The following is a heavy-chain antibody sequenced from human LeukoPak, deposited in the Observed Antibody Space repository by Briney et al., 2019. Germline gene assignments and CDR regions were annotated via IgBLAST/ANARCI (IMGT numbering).Heavy chain of an antibody. D-gene: IGHD3-22*01. V-gene: IGHV3-23*01. Sequence: GGSLRLSCAASGFTFSSYAMSWVRQAPGKGLEWVSAISGSGGSTYYADSVKGRFTISRDNSKNTLYLQMNSLRAEDTAVYYCAPWGRYYDSSGFRPRGDAFDIWGQGTMVTVSS. CDR3: APWGRYYDSSGFRPRGDAFDI. J-gene: IGHJ3*02. CDR2: ISGSGGST. CDR1: GFTFSSYA.